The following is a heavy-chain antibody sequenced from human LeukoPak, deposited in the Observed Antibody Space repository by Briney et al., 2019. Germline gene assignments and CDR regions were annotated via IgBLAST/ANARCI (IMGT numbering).Heavy chain of an antibody. CDR2: IKSKTDGGTT. CDR1: GFTFSSYS. CDR3: TTDWHGYGGNLDY. Sequence: GGSLRLSCAASGFTFSSYSMNWVRQAPGEGLEWVGRIKSKTDGGTTDYAAPVKGRFTISRDDSKNTLYLQMNSLKTEDTAVYYCTTDWHGYGGNLDYWGQGTLVTVSS. J-gene: IGHJ4*02. V-gene: IGHV3-15*01. D-gene: IGHD4-23*01.